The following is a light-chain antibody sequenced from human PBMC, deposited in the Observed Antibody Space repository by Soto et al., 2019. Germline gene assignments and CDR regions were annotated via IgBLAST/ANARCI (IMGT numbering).Light chain of an antibody. CDR3: QQYCSSSTWT. CDR1: QSVSSAY. J-gene: IGKJ1*01. V-gene: IGKV3-20*01. Sequence: EIVLTQSPGTLSLSPGERATLSCRASQSVSSAYLAWYQHKPGQPPTLLIYAASSRVTGIPDRFSGSGSGTDFTLTISRLEPEDFAVYYWQQYCSSSTWTFGQGTKVEIK. CDR2: AAS.